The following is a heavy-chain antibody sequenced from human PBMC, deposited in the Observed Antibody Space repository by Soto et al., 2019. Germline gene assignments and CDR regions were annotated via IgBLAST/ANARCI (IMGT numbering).Heavy chain of an antibody. CDR3: ARGVYYYGSGKRYYGMDV. D-gene: IGHD3-10*01. V-gene: IGHV4-30-2*01. Sequence: SETLSLTCAVSGGSISSGGYSWSWIRQPPGKGLEWIGYIYHSGSTYYNPSLKSRVTISVDRSKNQFSLKLSSVTAADTAVYYCARGVYYYGSGKRYYGMDVWGQGTTVTVSS. CDR1: GGSISSGGYS. CDR2: IYHSGST. J-gene: IGHJ6*02.